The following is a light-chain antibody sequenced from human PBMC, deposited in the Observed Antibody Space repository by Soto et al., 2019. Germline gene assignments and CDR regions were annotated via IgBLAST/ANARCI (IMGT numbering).Light chain of an antibody. CDR3: SSYRGGSALGV. CDR2: EVS. J-gene: IGLJ1*01. V-gene: IGLV2-14*01. CDR1: SSGIGGYNY. Sequence: QAVLTQPTSVSGSPGQSITISCTGTSSGIGGYNYVSWYQQHPGKAPKLIIFEVSNRPSGVSNRFFGSKSGNTASLTISGLQAEDEADYYCSSYRGGSALGVFGTGTKLTVL.